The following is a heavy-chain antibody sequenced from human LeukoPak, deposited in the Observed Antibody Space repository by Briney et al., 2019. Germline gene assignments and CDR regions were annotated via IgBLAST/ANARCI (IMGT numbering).Heavy chain of an antibody. V-gene: IGHV4-30-4*01. Sequence: SETLSLTCTVSGGSISSGDYYWSWIRQPPGKGLEWIGYIYYSGSTYYNPSLKSRVTISVDTSKNQFSLKLSPVTAADTAVYYCARGRDSSGYPHYFDYWGQGTLVTVSS. D-gene: IGHD3-22*01. J-gene: IGHJ4*02. CDR3: ARGRDSSGYPHYFDY. CDR1: GGSISSGDYY. CDR2: IYYSGST.